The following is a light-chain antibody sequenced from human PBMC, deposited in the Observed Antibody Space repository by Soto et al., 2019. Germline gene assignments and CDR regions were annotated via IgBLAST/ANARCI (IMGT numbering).Light chain of an antibody. J-gene: IGKJ1*01. CDR1: QSVSSN. CDR3: QQYNNWPPWT. Sequence: EIVMTQSPATVSVSPRERATLSCRASQSVSSNLAWYQQKPGQAPGLLIYDASTRATGIPARFSGSGSGTEFTLTISSLQSEDFAVYYCQQYNNWPPWTFGQGTKVEIK. V-gene: IGKV3-15*01. CDR2: DAS.